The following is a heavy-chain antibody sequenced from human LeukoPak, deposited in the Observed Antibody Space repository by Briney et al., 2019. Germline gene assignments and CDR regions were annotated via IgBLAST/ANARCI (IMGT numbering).Heavy chain of an antibody. V-gene: IGHV1-2*02. CDR3: ARDSCSGGGCHYWYFDL. CDR2: TNTNSGVT. Sequence: GALGKPSCKPSGYTFTGYYMHSVRQSPGHRVEWMGWTNTNSGVTNYAQKLQGRVTMTRDTSISKASMELSNRKPDDTAVYYYARDSCSGGGCHYWYFDLWGRGTLVTVSS. CDR1: GYTFTGYY. J-gene: IGHJ2*01. D-gene: IGHD2-15*01.